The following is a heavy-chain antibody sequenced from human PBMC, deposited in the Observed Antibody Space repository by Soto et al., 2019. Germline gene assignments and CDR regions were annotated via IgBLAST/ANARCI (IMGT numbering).Heavy chain of an antibody. D-gene: IGHD6-19*01. V-gene: IGHV3-15*01. Sequence: PGGSLRLSCAASGFNFNNAWMSWVRQGPGKGLEWVGLIKSKTYGETTDYSAPAKGRFTISRDDSKNTLYLQLNSLKNEDTAVYYCIHGSGWYDYWGQGTLVTVSS. CDR1: GFNFNNAW. CDR3: IHGSGWYDY. J-gene: IGHJ4*02. CDR2: IKSKTYGETT.